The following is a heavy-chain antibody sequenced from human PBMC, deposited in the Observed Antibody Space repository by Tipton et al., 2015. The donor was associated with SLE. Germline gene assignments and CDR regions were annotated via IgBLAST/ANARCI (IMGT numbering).Heavy chain of an antibody. Sequence: TLSLTCAVYGGSFSDYFWTWIRQSPGKGLEWIGDVNHSGSTDYHPSLKSRVTMSVDTSKNQFSLKLTSVTAADIALYYCARCTIFGVVRGSFDSWGQGTLVTVS. CDR3: ARCTIFGVVRGSFDS. D-gene: IGHD3-3*01. V-gene: IGHV4-34*01. J-gene: IGHJ4*02. CDR2: VNHSGST. CDR1: GGSFSDYF.